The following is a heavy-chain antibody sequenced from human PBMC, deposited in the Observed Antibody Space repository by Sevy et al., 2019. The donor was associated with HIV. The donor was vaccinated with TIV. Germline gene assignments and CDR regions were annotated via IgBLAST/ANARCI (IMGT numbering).Heavy chain of an antibody. V-gene: IGHV3-21*01. J-gene: IGHJ4*02. D-gene: IGHD2-2*01. CDR3: ARDGGCSSTSCLLYFDS. CDR1: GFIFNSYA. CDR2: ISSRSSYI. Sequence: GGSLRLSCAASGFIFNSYAMSWVRQGPGKGLEWVSSISSRSSYIHYADSVRGRFTISRDNAKNSLYLQMNSLRVDDTAVYFCARDGGCSSTSCLLYFDSWGQGALVTVSS.